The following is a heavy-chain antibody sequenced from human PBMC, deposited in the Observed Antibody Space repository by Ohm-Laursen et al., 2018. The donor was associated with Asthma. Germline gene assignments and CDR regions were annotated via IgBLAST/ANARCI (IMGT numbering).Heavy chain of an antibody. V-gene: IGHV3-21*01. CDR2: ISTTSTFI. CDR1: GYSFSLYS. J-gene: IGHJ1*01. Sequence: SLRLSCTAFGYSFSLYSIHWIRQAPGKGLQWVSSISTTSTFIYYADSVRGRFTTSRDNAKNLLYLQMDSLRADDTALYYCARIGPEWELPGREDSLILWGQGTLVTVSS. CDR3: ARIGPEWELPGREDSLIL. D-gene: IGHD1-26*01.